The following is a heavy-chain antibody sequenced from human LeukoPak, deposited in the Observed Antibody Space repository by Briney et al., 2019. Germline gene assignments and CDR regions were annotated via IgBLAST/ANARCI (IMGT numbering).Heavy chain of an antibody. CDR3: ARLSRGAAAGFDY. CDR1: GGSITNYY. D-gene: IGHD6-13*01. J-gene: IGHJ4*02. Sequence: SVTLSLTCTVSGGSITNYYWSWIRQPPGKGLEWIGYVYYSGSTNYNPSLKSRVTISVDTSKNQFSLKVSSVTAADTAVYYCARLSRGAAAGFDYWGQGALVTVSS. V-gene: IGHV4-59*08. CDR2: VYYSGST.